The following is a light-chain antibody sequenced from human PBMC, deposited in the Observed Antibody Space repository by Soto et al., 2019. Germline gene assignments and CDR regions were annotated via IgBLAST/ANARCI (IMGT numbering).Light chain of an antibody. V-gene: IGKV1-5*01. CDR2: AAS. CDR1: QSISDC. CDR3: QQLNSYPWT. J-gene: IGKJ1*01. Sequence: DIPMTQSPSTLPASVGDRVTITCRASQSISDCLAWYQQKPGKAPRLLIYAASTLQSGVPSRFSGSGSGTDFTLTISTLQPEDFATYYCQQLNSYPWTFGQGTKVDIK.